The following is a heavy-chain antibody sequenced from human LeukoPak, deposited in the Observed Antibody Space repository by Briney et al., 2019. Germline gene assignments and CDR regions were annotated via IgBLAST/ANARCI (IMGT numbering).Heavy chain of an antibody. CDR3: ARAPHYSNYGPYYYGMDV. Sequence: GGSLRLSCAASGFTFSDYYMSWIRQAPGKGLEWVSYISSSSSYTNYADSVKGRFTISRDNAKNSLYLQMNSLRAEDTAVYYCARAPHYSNYGPYYYGMDVWGQGTAVTVSS. CDR2: ISSSSSYT. D-gene: IGHD4-11*01. J-gene: IGHJ6*02. V-gene: IGHV3-11*06. CDR1: GFTFSDYY.